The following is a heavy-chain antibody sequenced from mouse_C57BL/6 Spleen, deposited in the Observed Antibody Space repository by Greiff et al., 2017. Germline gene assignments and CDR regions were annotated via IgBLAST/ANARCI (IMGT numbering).Heavy chain of an antibody. D-gene: IGHD1-1*01. Sequence: QVQLQQSGAELVKPGASVKLSCKASGYTFTSYWMHWVKQRPGQGLEWIGMIHPNSGSTNYNEKFKSKATLTVDKSSSTAYIQLSSLTSEDSAVYYCASPYYYGSSLDYWGQGTTLTVSS. CDR3: ASPYYYGSSLDY. V-gene: IGHV1-64*01. CDR2: IHPNSGST. J-gene: IGHJ2*01. CDR1: GYTFTSYW.